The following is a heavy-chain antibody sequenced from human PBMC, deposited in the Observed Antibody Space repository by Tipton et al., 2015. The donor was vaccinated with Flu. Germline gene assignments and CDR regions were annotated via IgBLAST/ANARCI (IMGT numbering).Heavy chain of an antibody. D-gene: IGHD3-10*01. CDR2: INHSGST. J-gene: IGHJ5*02. V-gene: IGHV4-31*03. CDR1: GGSISSGGYY. Sequence: TLSLTCTVSGGSISSGGYYWSWIRQHPGKGLEWIGYINHSGSTNYNPSLKSRVTISVDTSKNQFSLKLSSVTAADTAVYYCARSSITVVRGGVAFDPWGQGTLVTVSS. CDR3: ARSSITVVRGGVAFDP.